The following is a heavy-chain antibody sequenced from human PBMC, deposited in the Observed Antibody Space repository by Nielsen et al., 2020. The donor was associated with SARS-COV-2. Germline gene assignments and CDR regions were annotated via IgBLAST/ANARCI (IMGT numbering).Heavy chain of an antibody. D-gene: IGHD4-17*01. J-gene: IGHJ4*02. Sequence: GGSLRLSCAASGFVFSTYTMNWVRQAPGKGLEWVSVVFSSGRSTYYADSVKGRFTISRDNSKNMVYLQMNSLRVEDTAIYYCAKGRRYGDYIGAYWGQGALVTVSS. CDR1: GFVFSTYT. CDR2: VFSSGRST. V-gene: IGHV3-23*03. CDR3: AKGRRYGDYIGAY.